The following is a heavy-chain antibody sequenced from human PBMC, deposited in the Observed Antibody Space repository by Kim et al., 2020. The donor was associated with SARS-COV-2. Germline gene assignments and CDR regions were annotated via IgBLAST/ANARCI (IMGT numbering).Heavy chain of an antibody. CDR1: GYTFTNYG. J-gene: IGHJ6*01. Sequence: ASVKVSCKASGYTFTNYGINWVRQAPGQGLEWMGWVNTNTGNPSYAQDFTGRFVFSLDTSVNTAYLEISSLKADDTAVYYCSRYSAPYYDNYGRQFYFFSICMDGWGQGPTLTVSS. V-gene: IGHV7-4-1*02. CDR2: VNTNTGNP. D-gene: IGHD3-16*01. CDR3: SRYSAPYYDNYGRQFYFFSICMDG.